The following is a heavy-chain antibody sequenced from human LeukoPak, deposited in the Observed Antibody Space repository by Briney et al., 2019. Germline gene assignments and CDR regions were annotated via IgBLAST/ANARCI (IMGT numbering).Heavy chain of an antibody. CDR2: INHSGST. Sequence: SETLSLTCAVYGGSFSGYYWSWIRQPPGRGLEWIGEINHSGSTNYNPPLKSRVTVSVDTPKNQFSLKLSSVTAADTAVYYCARHLPSVSPFRRRYNWFDPWGQGTLVTVSS. J-gene: IGHJ5*02. V-gene: IGHV4-34*01. D-gene: IGHD4-17*01. CDR3: ARHLPSVSPFRRRYNWFDP. CDR1: GGSFSGYY.